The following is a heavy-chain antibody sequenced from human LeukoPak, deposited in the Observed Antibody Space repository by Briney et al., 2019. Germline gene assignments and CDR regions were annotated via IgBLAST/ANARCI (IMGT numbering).Heavy chain of an antibody. CDR3: ARGSNNWNVDTFDI. V-gene: IGHV3-21*01. CDR2: GTYI. J-gene: IGHJ3*02. D-gene: IGHD1-20*01. Sequence: GTYIYSADSLKGRFTISRDNAKNSLYLQMNSLRAEDTAVYYCARGSNNWNVDTFDIWGQGTMVTVSS.